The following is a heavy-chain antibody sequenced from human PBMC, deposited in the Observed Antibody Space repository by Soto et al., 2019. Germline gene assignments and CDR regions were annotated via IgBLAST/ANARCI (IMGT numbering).Heavy chain of an antibody. CDR1: GFTFSSYG. V-gene: IGHV3-33*01. CDR3: ARLRGDSSGWYSS. CDR2: IWYDGSNK. J-gene: IGHJ5*02. Sequence: QVQLVESGGGVVQPGRSLRLSCAASGFTFSSYGMHWVRQAPGKGLEWVAVIWYDGSNKYYADSVKGRFTISRDNSKNTLYLQMNSLRAEDTAVYYCARLRGDSSGWYSSWGQGTLVTVSS. D-gene: IGHD6-19*01.